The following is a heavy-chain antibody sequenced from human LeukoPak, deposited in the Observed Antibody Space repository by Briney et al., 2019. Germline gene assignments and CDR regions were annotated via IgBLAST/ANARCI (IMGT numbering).Heavy chain of an antibody. V-gene: IGHV1-18*01. Sequence: ALVKVSCKASGYTFTSYGISWVRQAPGQGLEWMGWISAYNGNTNYAQKLQGRVTMTTDTSTSTAYMELRTLRSDDTAVYYCARSLEAITHFDYWGQGTLVTVSS. CDR3: ARSLEAITHFDY. CDR2: ISAYNGNT. J-gene: IGHJ4*02. D-gene: IGHD3-3*01. CDR1: GYTFTSYG.